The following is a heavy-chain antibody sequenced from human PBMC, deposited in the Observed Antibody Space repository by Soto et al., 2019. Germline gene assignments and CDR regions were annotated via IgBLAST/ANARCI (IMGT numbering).Heavy chain of an antibody. CDR2: IYYSGST. V-gene: IGHV4-59*08. J-gene: IGHJ4*02. Sequence: PXXTLSLPCTVSGGSISSYYWSWIRQPPGKGLEWIGYIYYSGSTNYNPSLKSRVTISVDTSKNQFSLKLSSATAAGTAVYYCARRYGSCFDYWGQGTLVTVPQ. CDR3: ARRYGSCFDY. D-gene: IGHD5-18*01. CDR1: GGSISSYY.